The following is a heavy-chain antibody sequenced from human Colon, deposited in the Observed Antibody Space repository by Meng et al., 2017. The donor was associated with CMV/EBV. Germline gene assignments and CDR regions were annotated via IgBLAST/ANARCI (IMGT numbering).Heavy chain of an antibody. D-gene: IGHD6-19*01. V-gene: IGHV4-31*03. J-gene: IGHJ3*01. CDR2: IYYSGTT. CDR1: GDSISSGGYY. Sequence: SETLSLTCSVFGDSISSGGYYWSWIRQHPGKGLEWIGYIYYSGTTYFNPSLKSRVTISLDTSKNQFSLRLTSVTAADTAVYFCARESSPLSSGWLDACDFWGQGTMVTVSS. CDR3: ARESSPLSSGWLDACDF.